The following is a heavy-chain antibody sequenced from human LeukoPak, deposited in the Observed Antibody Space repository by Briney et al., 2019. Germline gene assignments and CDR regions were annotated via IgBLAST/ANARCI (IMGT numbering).Heavy chain of an antibody. Sequence: GRSLRLSCAASGFTFDDYAMHWVRQVPGKGLEWVSGISWNSGSIGYADSVQGRFTISRDNAKNSLYLQMNSLRAEDTAFYYCTKDISVGIPFEAFNIWGQGTMVTVSS. CDR3: TKDISVGIPFEAFNI. CDR2: ISWNSGSI. J-gene: IGHJ3*02. V-gene: IGHV3-9*01. CDR1: GFTFDDYA. D-gene: IGHD3-22*01.